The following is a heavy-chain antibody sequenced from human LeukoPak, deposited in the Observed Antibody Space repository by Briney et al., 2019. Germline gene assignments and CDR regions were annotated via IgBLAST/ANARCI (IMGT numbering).Heavy chain of an antibody. CDR2: INPNSGGT. V-gene: IGHV1-2*02. J-gene: IGHJ4*02. CDR1: GYTFTGYY. D-gene: IGHD3-10*01. Sequence: GGSVKVSCKASGYTFTGYYMHWVRQAPGQGLEWMGWINPNSGGTSYAQKFQGRVTMTRDTSTSTVYMELSSLRSEDTAVYYCAREGGLLWFGEPLDYWGQGTLVTVSS. CDR3: AREGGLLWFGEPLDY.